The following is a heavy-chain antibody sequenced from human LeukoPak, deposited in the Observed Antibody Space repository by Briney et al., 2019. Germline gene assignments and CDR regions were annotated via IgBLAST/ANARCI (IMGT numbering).Heavy chain of an antibody. Sequence: SETLSLTCTVSGGSISSYYWSWIRQPAGKGLEWIGRIYTSGSTNYNPSLRSRVTMSVDTSKNQFSLKLTSMTAADTAVYYCAREVNSSTWRPLDFWGQGTLVTVSS. D-gene: IGHD6-13*01. CDR3: AREVNSSTWRPLDF. CDR2: IYTSGST. CDR1: GGSISSYY. V-gene: IGHV4-4*07. J-gene: IGHJ4*02.